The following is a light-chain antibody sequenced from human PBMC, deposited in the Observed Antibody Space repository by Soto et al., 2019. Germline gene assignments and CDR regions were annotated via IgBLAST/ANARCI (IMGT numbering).Light chain of an antibody. Sequence: EIVLTQSPDTLSLSPGDRATLSCRASQSISNYLAWYQQKPGQSPRLLIYDASNRATGIPARFSGSGSGTDFTLTISSLEPEDFAVYYCQQRSDWPPITFGQGTRPEIK. CDR2: DAS. CDR3: QQRSDWPPIT. J-gene: IGKJ5*01. V-gene: IGKV3-11*01. CDR1: QSISNY.